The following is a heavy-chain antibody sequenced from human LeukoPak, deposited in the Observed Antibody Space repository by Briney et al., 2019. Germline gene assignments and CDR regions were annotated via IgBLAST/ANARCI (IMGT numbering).Heavy chain of an antibody. CDR2: INHSGST. V-gene: IGHV4-34*01. Sequence: SSETLSLTCAVYGGSFSGYYWSRIRQPPGKGLEWIGEINHSGSTNYNPSLKSRVTISVDTSRNQFSLKLSSVTAADTAVYYCARGHVPAANFDYWGQGTLVTVSS. CDR3: ARGHVPAANFDY. D-gene: IGHD2-2*01. J-gene: IGHJ4*02. CDR1: GGSFSGYY.